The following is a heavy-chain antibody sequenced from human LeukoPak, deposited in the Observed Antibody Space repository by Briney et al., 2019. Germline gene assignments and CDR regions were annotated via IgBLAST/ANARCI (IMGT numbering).Heavy chain of an antibody. D-gene: IGHD1-26*01. J-gene: IGHJ4*02. CDR3: AREEALGSGSFDY. CDR2: IYYSGST. V-gene: IGHV4-59*01. CDR1: GFTFSSYS. Sequence: GSLRLSCAASGFTFSSYSMNWVRQAPGKGLEWIGYIYYSGSTSYNPSLKSRVTTSVDTSKNQFSLKLSSVTAADTAVYYCAREEALGSGSFDYWGQGTLVTVSS.